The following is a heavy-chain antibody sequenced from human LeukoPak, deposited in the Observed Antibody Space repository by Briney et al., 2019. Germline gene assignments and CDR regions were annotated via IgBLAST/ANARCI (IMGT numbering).Heavy chain of an antibody. D-gene: IGHD3-3*01. V-gene: IGHV4-39*07. CDR3: ARHHSVSPHLEWLLSFYYFDY. CDR2: IYYSGST. Sequence: SETLSLTCTVSGGSISSSSYYWGWIRQPPGKGLEWIGSIYYSGSTYYNPSLKSRVTISVDTSKNQFSLKLSSVTAADTAVYYCARHHSVSPHLEWLLSFYYFDYWGQGTLVTVSS. CDR1: GGSISSSSYY. J-gene: IGHJ4*02.